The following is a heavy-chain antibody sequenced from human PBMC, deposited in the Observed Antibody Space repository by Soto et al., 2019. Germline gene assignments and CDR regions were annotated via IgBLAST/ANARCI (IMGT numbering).Heavy chain of an antibody. CDR2: VNPILSMS. CDR1: GDTFSFYS. V-gene: IGHV1-69*04. J-gene: IGHJ4*02. Sequence: QVQLVQSGAEVKRPGSSVKVSCKASGDTFSFYSINWVRQAPGLGLEWMGRVNPILSMSNYAQRFQGRVTMTADKSTSTAYMELRSLRSDDTAVYYCARDSPPVDYWGQGTLVTVSS. CDR3: ARDSPPVDY.